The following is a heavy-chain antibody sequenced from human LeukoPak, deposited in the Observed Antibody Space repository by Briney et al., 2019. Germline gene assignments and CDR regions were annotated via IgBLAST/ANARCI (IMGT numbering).Heavy chain of an antibody. V-gene: IGHV1-8*01. CDR1: GYTFTSYD. CDR3: ARMYGSSWTQYAFDI. J-gene: IGHJ3*02. CDR2: MNPNSGNT. Sequence: GASVKVSCKASGYTFTSYDINWVRQATGQGLEWMGWMNPNSGNTGYAQKFQGRVTMTRNTSISTAYMELSGLRSEDTAVYYCARMYGSSWTQYAFDIWGQGTMVTVSS. D-gene: IGHD6-13*01.